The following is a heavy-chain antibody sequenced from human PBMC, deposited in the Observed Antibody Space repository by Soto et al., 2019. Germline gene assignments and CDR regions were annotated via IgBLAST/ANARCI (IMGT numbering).Heavy chain of an antibody. CDR3: ATVFFSAVAGTVAGYYYYGMDV. CDR2: FDPEDGET. CDR1: GYTLTELS. J-gene: IGHJ6*02. V-gene: IGHV1-24*01. Sequence: ASVKVSCKVSGYTLTELSMHWVRQAPGKGLEWMGGFDPEDGETIYAQKFQGRVTMTEDTSTDTAYMELSSLRSEDTAVYYSATVFFSAVAGTVAGYYYYGMDVWGQGTTVTVSS. D-gene: IGHD6-19*01.